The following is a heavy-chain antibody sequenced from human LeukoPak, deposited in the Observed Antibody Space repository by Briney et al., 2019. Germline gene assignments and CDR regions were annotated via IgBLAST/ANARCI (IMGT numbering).Heavy chain of an antibody. CDR2: ISISSGYI. J-gene: IGHJ6*03. V-gene: IGHV3-21*01. CDR1: GFTFSSYS. CDR3: ARDKEITGTTSGARSYYYYMDV. D-gene: IGHD1-7*01. Sequence: RGGSLRLSCAASGFTFSSYSTNWVRQAPGEWLECVSSISISSGYIHYEDSVKGRFTISRDNAKTSLYLQMNSLRAEDTAAYYCARDKEITGTTSGARSYYYYMDVWGKGTTVTVSS.